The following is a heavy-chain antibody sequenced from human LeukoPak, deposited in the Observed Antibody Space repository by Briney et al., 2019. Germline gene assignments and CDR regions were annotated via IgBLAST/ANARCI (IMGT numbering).Heavy chain of an antibody. V-gene: IGHV3-53*01. Sequence: GGSLRLSCEASGFNVSGNYMSWVRQAPGKGLERVSVIYSGGATYNADSVKGRFTISRDNSKNTLYLQMNRLRAEDTAVYYCARGREVSTGYYYYYGMDVWGQATTDTVSS. CDR2: IYSGGAT. J-gene: IGHJ6*02. D-gene: IGHD1-1*01. CDR3: ARGREVSTGYYYYYGMDV. CDR1: GFNVSGNY.